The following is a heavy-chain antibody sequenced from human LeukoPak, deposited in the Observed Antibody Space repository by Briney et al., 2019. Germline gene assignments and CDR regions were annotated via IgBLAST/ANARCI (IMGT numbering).Heavy chain of an antibody. CDR2: FDPEDGET. CDR1: GYTLTELS. D-gene: IGHD3-9*01. Sequence: ASVTVSCKVSGYTLTELSMHWVRQAPGKGLEWMGGFDPEDGETIYAQKFQGRVTMTEDTSTDTAYMELSSLRSEDTAVYYCATDQVLDWQHYFDYWGQGTLVTVSS. V-gene: IGHV1-24*01. CDR3: ATDQVLDWQHYFDY. J-gene: IGHJ4*02.